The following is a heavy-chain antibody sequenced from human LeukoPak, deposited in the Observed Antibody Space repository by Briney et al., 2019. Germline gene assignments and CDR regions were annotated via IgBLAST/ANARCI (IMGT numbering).Heavy chain of an antibody. D-gene: IGHD6-6*01. V-gene: IGHV3-7*03. CDR2: IKQDGSEK. CDR1: GFTFSFYW. J-gene: IGHJ4*02. Sequence: GGSLRLSCAASGFTFSFYWMSWVRQAPGKGLGWVANIKQDGSEKYYVDSVVGRFIVSRDNAKNSLYPQMNSLRAEDTAVYYCARDRGAARPNDYWGQGTLVTVSS. CDR3: ARDRGAARPNDY.